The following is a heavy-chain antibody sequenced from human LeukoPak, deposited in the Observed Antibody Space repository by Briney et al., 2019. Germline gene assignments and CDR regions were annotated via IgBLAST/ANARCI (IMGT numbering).Heavy chain of an antibody. Sequence: PSGTLSLTCTVSGGSISSSSYYWGWIRQPPGKGLEWIGSIYYSGSTYYNPSLKSRVTISVDTSKNQFSLKLSSVTAADTAVYYCARGYCSGGSCYGLGEERGGYYFDYWGQGTLVTVSS. CDR2: IYYSGST. CDR3: ARGYCSGGSCYGLGEERGGYYFDY. CDR1: GGSISSSSYY. V-gene: IGHV4-39*01. J-gene: IGHJ4*02. D-gene: IGHD2-15*01.